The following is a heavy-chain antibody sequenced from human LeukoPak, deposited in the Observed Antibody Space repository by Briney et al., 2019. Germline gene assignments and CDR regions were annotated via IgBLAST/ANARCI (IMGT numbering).Heavy chain of an antibody. CDR1: GFTFSSYN. CDR3: ARTFSRRFGYYYYMDV. D-gene: IGHD3-10*01. J-gene: IGHJ6*03. CDR2: ISSSSSYI. V-gene: IGHV3-21*01. Sequence: PGGSLRLSCAASGFTFSSYNMNWVRQAPGKGLEWVSSISSSSSYIYYADSLKGRFTISRDNAKNSLYLQMNSLRAEDTAVYYCARTFSRRFGYYYYMDVWGKGTTVTISS.